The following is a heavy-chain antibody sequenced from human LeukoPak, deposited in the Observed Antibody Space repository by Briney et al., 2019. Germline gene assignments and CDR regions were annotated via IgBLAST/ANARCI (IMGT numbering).Heavy chain of an antibody. CDR1: GFTFSTYA. D-gene: IGHD2-8*01. CDR3: ARDSMGYFDY. CDR2: ISGRANSA. J-gene: IGHJ4*02. Sequence: GGSLRLSRAASGFTFSTYAISWVRQAPGKGLEWLSVISGRANSAYYADSVKGRFTISRDNSQNTVSLQMNSLRAEDTAVYYCARDSMGYFDYWGQGTLVTVSS. V-gene: IGHV3-23*01.